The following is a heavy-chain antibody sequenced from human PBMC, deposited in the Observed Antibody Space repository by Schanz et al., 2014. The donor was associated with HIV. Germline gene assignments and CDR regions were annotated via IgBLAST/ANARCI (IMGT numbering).Heavy chain of an antibody. CDR1: GFTFRNFG. CDR3: ARDGGYGDSLDY. D-gene: IGHD4-17*01. J-gene: IGHJ4*02. V-gene: IGHV3-33*01. Sequence: QVQLVESGGGVVQPGKSLRLSCAASGFTFRNFGMHWVRQAPGKGLEWVAVIWYDGSNKYYTDSVKGRFTISRDNSKNTLYLQMNSLRVEDTAVYYCARDGGYGDSLDYWGQGTLVTVSS. CDR2: IWYDGSNK.